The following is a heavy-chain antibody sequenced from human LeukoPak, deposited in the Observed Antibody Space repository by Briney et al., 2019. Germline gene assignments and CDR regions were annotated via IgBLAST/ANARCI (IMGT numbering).Heavy chain of an antibody. D-gene: IGHD1-1*01. J-gene: IGHJ6*03. V-gene: IGHV4-34*01. CDR1: GGSFSGYY. Sequence: SETLSLTCAVYGGSFSGYYWSWIRQPPGKGLEWVGEINHSGSTNYNPSLKSRVTISVDTSKNQFSLKLSSVTAADTAVYYCARASGTYYYYYYYMDVWGKGTTVTVS. CDR2: INHSGST. CDR3: ARASGTYYYYYYYMDV.